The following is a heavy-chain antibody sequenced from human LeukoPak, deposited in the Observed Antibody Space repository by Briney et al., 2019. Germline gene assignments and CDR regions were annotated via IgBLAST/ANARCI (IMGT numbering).Heavy chain of an antibody. Sequence: GGSLRLSCVTSGFNFDTYSMTWVRQAPGKGLEWVSYISSSGDTSYYADSVKGRFTISRDNVKNSLYLQMNSLRAEDTAVYYCARPLMYYYGSETYFWFDPWGQGTPVTVSS. V-gene: IGHV3-48*04. CDR3: ARPLMYYYGSETYFWFDP. D-gene: IGHD3-10*01. CDR2: ISSSGDTS. CDR1: GFNFDTYS. J-gene: IGHJ5*02.